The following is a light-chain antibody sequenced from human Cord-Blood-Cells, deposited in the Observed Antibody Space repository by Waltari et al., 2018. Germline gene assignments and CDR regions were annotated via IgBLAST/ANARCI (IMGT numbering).Light chain of an antibody. Sequence: DIQMTQSPSSLSASVGDRVTITCRASQSISSYLNWYQQKPGKAPKLLIYAASSLQSGGPSRFSGRGSGTDFTLTISSLQPEDFATYYCQQSYSTPITFGQGTRLEIK. V-gene: IGKV1-39*01. CDR1: QSISSY. CDR3: QQSYSTPIT. CDR2: AAS. J-gene: IGKJ5*01.